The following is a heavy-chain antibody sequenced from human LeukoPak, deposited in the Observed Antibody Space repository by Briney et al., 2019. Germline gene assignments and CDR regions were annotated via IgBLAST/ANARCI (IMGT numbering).Heavy chain of an antibody. CDR2: ISSSSSYM. V-gene: IGHV3-21*01. CDR3: ARDFTSSGYVNWFDP. J-gene: IGHJ5*02. D-gene: IGHD3-22*01. Sequence: GSLRLSCAASGFTFSSYSMNWVRQAPGKGLEWITSISSSSSYMYYADSVKGRFTISRDNAKNSLYLQMNSLRAEDTAVYYCARDFTSSGYVNWFDPWGQGTLVTVSS. CDR1: GFTFSSYS.